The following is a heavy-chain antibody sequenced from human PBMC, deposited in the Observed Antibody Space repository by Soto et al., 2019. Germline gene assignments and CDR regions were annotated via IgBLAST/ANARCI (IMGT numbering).Heavy chain of an antibody. CDR3: AREGYPYDY. J-gene: IGHJ4*02. CDR1: GFTFSSYS. CDR2: ISSSSSTI. D-gene: IGHD6-13*01. Sequence: EVQLVESGGGLVQPGGSLRLSCAASGFTFSSYSMNWVRQAPGKGLEWVSYISSSSSTIYYADSVKGRFTISRDNAKNSLCLQMNSLRDEDTAVYYCAREGYPYDYWGQGTLVTVSS. V-gene: IGHV3-48*02.